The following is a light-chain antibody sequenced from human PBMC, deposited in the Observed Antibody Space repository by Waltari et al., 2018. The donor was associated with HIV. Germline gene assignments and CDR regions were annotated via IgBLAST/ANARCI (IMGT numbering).Light chain of an antibody. CDR1: QTIGDY. Sequence: DIQLTQSPSPLSASVGDRVTIPCRASQTIGDYVNWYQHKPGKPPKLLIYSATSLQPGVPSRFSGSGSGTDFALTISSLQPEDFAIYYCEQIYTFPLFSFGPGTKVDIK. CDR3: EQIYTFPLFS. CDR2: SAT. J-gene: IGKJ3*01. V-gene: IGKV1-39*01.